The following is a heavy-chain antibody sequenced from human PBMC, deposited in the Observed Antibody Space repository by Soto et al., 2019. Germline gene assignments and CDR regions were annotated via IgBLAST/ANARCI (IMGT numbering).Heavy chain of an antibody. Sequence: QVQLVQSGAEVKKPGASVKVSCKASGYTFTSYAMHWVRQAPGQRLEWMGWINAGNGNTKYSQKLQGRVTMTRDTSASTGYMELSSLRSEYTAVYYCARGVAGHLHWFDSWGQGTLVTVSS. CDR3: ARGVAGHLHWFDS. CDR1: GYTFTSYA. D-gene: IGHD6-19*01. J-gene: IGHJ5*01. CDR2: INAGNGNT. V-gene: IGHV1-3*01.